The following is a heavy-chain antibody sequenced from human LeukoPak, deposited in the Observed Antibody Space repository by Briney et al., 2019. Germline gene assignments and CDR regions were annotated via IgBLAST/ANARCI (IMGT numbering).Heavy chain of an antibody. D-gene: IGHD2-2*01. V-gene: IGHV1-18*01. CDR1: GYTFTSYG. Sequence: ASAKVSCKASGYTFTSYGISWVRQAPGQGLEWMGWISAYNGNTNYAQKLQGRVTMTTDTSTSTAYMELRSLRSDDTAVYYCATEVVVVPAAISFDIWGQGTMVTVSS. CDR3: ATEVVVVPAAISFDI. CDR2: ISAYNGNT. J-gene: IGHJ3*02.